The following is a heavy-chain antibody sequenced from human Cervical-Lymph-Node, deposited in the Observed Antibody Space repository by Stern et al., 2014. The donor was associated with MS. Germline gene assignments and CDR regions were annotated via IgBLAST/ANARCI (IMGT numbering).Heavy chain of an antibody. V-gene: IGHV3-11*01. J-gene: IGHJ4*02. CDR2: ISSRDCTI. CDR3: ARAGGSADDF. Sequence: QVQLVESGGGLVKPGGSLRLSCAASGFTFSDYYMTWIRQAPGKGLEWISYISSRDCTIYYADSVKGRFTISRDNAKKSLFLQMNSLRVEDTAVYYCARAGGSADDFWGQGTLVTVSS. D-gene: IGHD3-10*01. CDR1: GFTFSDYY.